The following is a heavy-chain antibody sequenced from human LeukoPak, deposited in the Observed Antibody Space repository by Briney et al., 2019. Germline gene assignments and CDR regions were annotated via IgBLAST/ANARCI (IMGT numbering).Heavy chain of an antibody. D-gene: IGHD3-3*01. V-gene: IGHV3-21*01. CDR2: ISSSSSYI. J-gene: IGHJ4*02. Sequence: GGSLRLSCAASGFTFSSYSMNWVRQAPGKGLEWVSSISSSSSYIYYADSVKGRFTISRDNAKNSLYLQMNSLRAEDTAVYYCARDDGGPTYYDFWSGYRAPFDYWGQGTLVTVSS. CDR1: GFTFSSYS. CDR3: ARDDGGPTYYDFWSGYRAPFDY.